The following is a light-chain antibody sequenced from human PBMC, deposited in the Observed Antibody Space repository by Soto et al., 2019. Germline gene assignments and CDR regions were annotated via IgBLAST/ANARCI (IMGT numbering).Light chain of an antibody. V-gene: IGKV3-20*01. CDR3: QQYGGSPMT. J-gene: IGKJ5*01. CDR1: QSVSSD. Sequence: EIVLTQSPGTLSLSPGERATLSCRASQSVSSDLAWYQHKRGQAPRLLIHDASNRATGIPARFSGSGSGTDFTLTISRLEPEDFALYYCQQYGGSPMTFGQGTRLEIK. CDR2: DAS.